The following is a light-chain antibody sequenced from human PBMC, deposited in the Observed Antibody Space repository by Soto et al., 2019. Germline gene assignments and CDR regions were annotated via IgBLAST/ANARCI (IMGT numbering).Light chain of an antibody. Sequence: DIQMTQSPSSLSASVGDRVTITCRASQSISRWLAWYQEKPGKAPKVLIYDASNLESGVPSRFSGSGSGTEFTLTISRLQPDDFATYYCQQYSSNWTFGQGTKVDIK. V-gene: IGKV1-5*01. CDR1: QSISRW. J-gene: IGKJ1*01. CDR3: QQYSSNWT. CDR2: DAS.